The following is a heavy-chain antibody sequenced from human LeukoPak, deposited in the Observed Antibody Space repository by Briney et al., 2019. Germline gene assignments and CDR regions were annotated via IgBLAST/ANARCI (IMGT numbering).Heavy chain of an antibody. CDR2: IWNDGTNR. D-gene: IGHD4-11*01. CDR3: AKDAQRGFDYSNSLEY. CDR1: GFTFSHYG. J-gene: IGHJ4*02. Sequence: TGGSLRLSCAASGFTFSHYGMHWVRQAPGKGLEWVAVIWNDGTNRYYGDSVKGRFTISRDDSKNTVYLQMNGLRAGDTAVYYCAKDAQRGFDYSNSLEYWGQGTLATVSS. V-gene: IGHV3-33*06.